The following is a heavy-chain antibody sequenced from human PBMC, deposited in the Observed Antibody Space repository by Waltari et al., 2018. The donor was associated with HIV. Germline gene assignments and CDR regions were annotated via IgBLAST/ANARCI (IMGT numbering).Heavy chain of an antibody. D-gene: IGHD3-3*01. J-gene: IGHJ3*02. CDR3: AREGNFWSGYYNAFDI. CDR2: ISYSGST. V-gene: IGHV4-39*07. CDR1: GGSISSSSYY. Sequence: LVKPSETLSLTCTVSGGSISSSSYYWGWIRQPPGKGLEWIGSISYSGSTYYNPSLKSRVTISVDTSKNQFSLKLSSVTAADTAVYYCAREGNFWSGYYNAFDIWGQGTMVT.